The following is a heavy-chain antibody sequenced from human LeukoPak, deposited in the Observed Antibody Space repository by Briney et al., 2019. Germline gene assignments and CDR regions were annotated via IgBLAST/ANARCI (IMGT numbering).Heavy chain of an antibody. Sequence: GGSLRLSCAASGFTFSSYGMHWVRQAPGKGLEWVAVIWYDGSNKYYADSVKGRFTISRDNSKNTLYLQMNSLRAEDTAVYYCASGEYDILTGYLSEYFQRWGQGTLVTVSS. CDR2: IWYDGSNK. CDR1: GFTFSSYG. V-gene: IGHV3-33*01. CDR3: ASGEYDILTGYLSEYFQR. D-gene: IGHD3-9*01. J-gene: IGHJ1*01.